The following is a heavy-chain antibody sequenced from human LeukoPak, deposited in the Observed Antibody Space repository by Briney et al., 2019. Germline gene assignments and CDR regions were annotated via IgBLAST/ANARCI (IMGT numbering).Heavy chain of an antibody. D-gene: IGHD1-1*01. V-gene: IGHV4-59*08. Sequence: ETESLTCTVSGVSIRSYYWSWIRQPPGKGLEWIGNIYYSGSTAYNPALKRRVTMSMDTSRRQFSLKLSSMTAADTAVYYCARRTSDSYYFDCWGHGVLVSVSS. J-gene: IGHJ4*01. CDR1: GVSIRSYY. CDR2: IYYSGST. CDR3: ARRTSDSYYFDC.